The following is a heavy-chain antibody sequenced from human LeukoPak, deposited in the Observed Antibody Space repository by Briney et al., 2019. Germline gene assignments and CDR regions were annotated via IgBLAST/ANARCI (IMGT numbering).Heavy chain of an antibody. D-gene: IGHD6-19*01. CDR2: ISYDGSNK. CDR3: AKDYGQWLNSFLFDY. Sequence: PGGSLRLSCAASGFTFSSYAMSWVRQAPGQGLEWVAVISYDGSNKYYADSVKGLFTISRDNFKNTLYLQMNSLRAEDTAVYYCAKDYGQWLNSFLFDYWGQGTLVTVSS. V-gene: IGHV3-30*18. CDR1: GFTFSSYA. J-gene: IGHJ4*02.